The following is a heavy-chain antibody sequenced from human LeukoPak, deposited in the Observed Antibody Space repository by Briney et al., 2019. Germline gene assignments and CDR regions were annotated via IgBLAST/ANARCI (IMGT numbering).Heavy chain of an antibody. Sequence: SVPTLLKPTQTLPLACTFSGFSPSTSGVGVGWIRQPPGKALVGPALIYWDDDKRYSPSLKSRLTITKDTSKNQVVLTMTNMDPVDTAPYSFAHARYSSSWLFDPWGQETLVTVSP. J-gene: IGHJ5*02. CDR2: IYWDDDK. V-gene: IGHV2-5*02. CDR3: AHARYSSSWLFDP. CDR1: GFSPSTSGVG. D-gene: IGHD6-13*01.